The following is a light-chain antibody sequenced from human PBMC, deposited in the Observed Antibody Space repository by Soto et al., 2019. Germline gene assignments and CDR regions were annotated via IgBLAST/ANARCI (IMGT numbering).Light chain of an antibody. CDR2: GTS. Sequence: EVVMTQSPATLSVSPGERATLSCRASQTVSSNLAWYQQKPGQSPRLLIYGTSTRATGVPARFSGSGSGTDFTLTISRLEPEDFAVYYCQQYGNSGVTFGPGTKVDIK. CDR3: QQYGNSGVT. J-gene: IGKJ3*01. CDR1: QTVSSN. V-gene: IGKV3-15*01.